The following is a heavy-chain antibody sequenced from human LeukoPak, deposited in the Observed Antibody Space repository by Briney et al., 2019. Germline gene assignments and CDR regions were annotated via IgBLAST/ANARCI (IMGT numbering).Heavy chain of an antibody. V-gene: IGHV4-59*01. CDR2: GFYSGTT. Sequence: PSETLSLTCTVSGGSISSFFWSWIRQPPGKGLEWIGYGFYSGTTKYNPSLKSRVTISVDTSKNQFSLKVRSVTAADTAVYYCARGPYSSGGETWRFDSWGQGTLVTVSS. J-gene: IGHJ4*02. CDR1: GGSISSFF. CDR3: ARGPYSSGGETWRFDS. D-gene: IGHD6-19*01.